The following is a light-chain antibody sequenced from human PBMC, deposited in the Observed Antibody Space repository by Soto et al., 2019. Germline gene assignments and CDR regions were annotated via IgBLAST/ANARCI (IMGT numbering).Light chain of an antibody. J-gene: IGKJ2*01. CDR3: QQSHGIPYT. V-gene: IGKV1-39*01. CDR1: QTISTY. Sequence: DIQMTQSPSSLSASVGDRVTITCRASQTISTYLNWYQQNPGKAPKLLIYAASTLQSGVPSRFSGRGSGTDFTLTISSLQPEAFATYYCQQSHGIPYTFGQGTKLEIK. CDR2: AAS.